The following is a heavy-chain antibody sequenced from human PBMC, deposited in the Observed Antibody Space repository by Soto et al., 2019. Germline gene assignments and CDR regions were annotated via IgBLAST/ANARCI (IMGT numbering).Heavy chain of an antibody. J-gene: IGHJ4*02. CDR2: ISYDGSNK. Sequence: PGGSLRLSCAASGFTFSSYGMRWVRQAPGKGLEWVAVISYDGSNKYYADSVKGRLTISRDNSKNTLYLQMNSLRAEDAAVYYCAKERYSGYDYFDYWGQGTLVTVSS. CDR3: AKERYSGYDYFDY. CDR1: GFTFSSYG. D-gene: IGHD5-12*01. V-gene: IGHV3-30*18.